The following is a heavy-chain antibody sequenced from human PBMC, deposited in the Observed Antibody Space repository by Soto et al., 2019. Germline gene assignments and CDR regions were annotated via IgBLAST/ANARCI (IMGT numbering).Heavy chain of an antibody. J-gene: IGHJ1*01. CDR3: ARSPGYYYDSSGYPIEYFQH. Sequence: PSETLSLTCTVSGGSISSSSYYWGWIRQPPGKGLEWIGSIYYSGSTCYNPSLKSRVTISVDTSKNQFSLKLSSVTAADTAVYYCARSPGYYYDSSGYPIEYFQHWGQGTLVTVSS. CDR1: GGSISSSSYY. CDR2: IYYSGST. V-gene: IGHV4-39*01. D-gene: IGHD3-22*01.